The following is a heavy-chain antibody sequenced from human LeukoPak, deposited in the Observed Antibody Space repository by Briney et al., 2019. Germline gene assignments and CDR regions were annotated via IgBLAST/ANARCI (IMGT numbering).Heavy chain of an antibody. D-gene: IGHD4-17*01. Sequence: GGSLRLSCAASGFIFSNYWMSWVRQAPGKGLEWVANINQGGSAEYYVDSVKGRFTISRDNAKNSLYLQMTSLRAEDTAVYYCARGYGDYVWYFHHWGQGTLVSVSS. V-gene: IGHV3-7*03. J-gene: IGHJ1*01. CDR3: ARGYGDYVWYFHH. CDR2: INQGGSAE. CDR1: GFIFSNYW.